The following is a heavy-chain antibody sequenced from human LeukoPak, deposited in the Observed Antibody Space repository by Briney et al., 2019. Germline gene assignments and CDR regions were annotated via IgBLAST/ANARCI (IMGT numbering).Heavy chain of an antibody. CDR3: ARGDCSGGTCRYWVDY. V-gene: IGHV1-8*01. Sequence: ASVKVSCKASGYTFTSYDINWVRQATGQGLEWTGWMNSNSGNTGCTQKFQGRVTMTMNTSISTAYMELSSLRSEDTAVYYCARGDCSGGTCRYWVDYWGQGALVTVSS. CDR1: GYTFTSYD. D-gene: IGHD2-15*01. J-gene: IGHJ4*02. CDR2: MNSNSGNT.